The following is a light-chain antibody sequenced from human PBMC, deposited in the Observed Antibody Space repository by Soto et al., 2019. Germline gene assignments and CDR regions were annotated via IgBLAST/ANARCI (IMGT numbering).Light chain of an antibody. CDR1: QNIDIY. CDR2: AAS. J-gene: IGKJ1*01. Sequence: DIQMTQSPASLSASIGDTVTIACRASQNIDIYLNWYQHKPGTVPKLLIYAASGLQTGVPSRFSGRGFGTDLSLTISSLQPEDFATYYCQQSRTTPWTFGQGTKVDIK. CDR3: QQSRTTPWT. V-gene: IGKV1-39*01.